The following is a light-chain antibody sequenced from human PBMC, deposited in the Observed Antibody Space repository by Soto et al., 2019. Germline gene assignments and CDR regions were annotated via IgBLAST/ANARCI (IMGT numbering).Light chain of an antibody. CDR1: SSDVGGYNY. Sequence: QSVLTQPPSASGSPGQSVTISCTGPSSDVGGYNYVSWYQQHPGKAPKFMIYEVSKRPSGVPDRFSGSKSGNTASLPVSGLQADDEADYYCSSYAGSNNPVIFGGGTKLTVL. CDR2: EVS. J-gene: IGLJ2*01. CDR3: SSYAGSNNPVI. V-gene: IGLV2-8*01.